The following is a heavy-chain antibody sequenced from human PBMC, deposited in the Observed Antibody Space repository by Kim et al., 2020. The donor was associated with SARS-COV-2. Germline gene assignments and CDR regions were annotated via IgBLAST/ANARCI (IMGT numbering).Heavy chain of an antibody. CDR3: ARDSRYSSSSWYRTNWFDP. V-gene: IGHV3-48*02. Sequence: GRFTISRDNAKNSLYLQMNSLRDEDTAVYYCARDSRYSSSSWYRTNWFDPWGQGTLVTVSS. D-gene: IGHD6-13*01. J-gene: IGHJ5*02.